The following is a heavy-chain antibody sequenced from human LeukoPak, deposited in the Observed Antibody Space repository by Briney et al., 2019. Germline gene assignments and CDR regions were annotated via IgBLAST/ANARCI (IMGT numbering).Heavy chain of an antibody. CDR1: GYTFTSYG. J-gene: IGHJ4*02. CDR3: ATGGVTVYSYGPDY. Sequence: GASVKVSCKASGYTFTSYGISWVRQAPGQGLEWVGTIIPEFEEKHYAQKLQGRVTISADDSATAAYMELSSLRSDDTAIYYCATGGVTVYSYGPDYWGQGTLVAVSS. V-gene: IGHV1-69*13. CDR2: IIPEFEEK. D-gene: IGHD5-18*01.